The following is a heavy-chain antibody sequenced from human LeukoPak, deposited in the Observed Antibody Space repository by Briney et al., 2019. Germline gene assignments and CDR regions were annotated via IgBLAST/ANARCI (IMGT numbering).Heavy chain of an antibody. V-gene: IGHV1-69*13. D-gene: IGHD6-13*01. CDR2: IIPIFGTA. CDR1: GYTFTGYY. Sequence: SVKVSCKASGYTFTGYYMHWVRQAPGQGLEWMGGIIPIFGTANYAQKFQGRVTITADESTSTAYMELSSLRSEDTAVYYCARERKYSSSWYLWGQGTLVTVSS. J-gene: IGHJ4*02. CDR3: ARERKYSSSWYL.